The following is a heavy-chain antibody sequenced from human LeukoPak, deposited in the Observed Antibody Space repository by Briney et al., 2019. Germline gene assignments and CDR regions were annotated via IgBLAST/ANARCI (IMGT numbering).Heavy chain of an antibody. CDR2: INHSGST. D-gene: IGHD3-16*02. CDR3: ARHTGGRMSGAIAY. Sequence: SETLSLTCAVYNGSFSGYYWSWIRQSPGKGLEWIGEINHSGSTNYNPSLKSRVTISVDTSKNQFSLKLSSVTAADTAVYYCARHTGGRMSGAIAYWGQGTLVTVSS. J-gene: IGHJ4*02. V-gene: IGHV4-34*01. CDR1: NGSFSGYY.